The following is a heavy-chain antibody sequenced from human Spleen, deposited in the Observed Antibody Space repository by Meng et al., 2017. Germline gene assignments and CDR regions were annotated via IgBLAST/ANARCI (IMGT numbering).Heavy chain of an antibody. CDR3: ARSPTGDYYNTAGY. Sequence: QPQLQESGPGLVKPSETLSLTCTVSGGSISSSSYFWGWIRQPPGKGLEWIGSIYYTGSTYYNPSLKSRVTISVDTSKNQFSLKLSSVTAADTAVYYCARSPTGDYYNTAGYWGQGTLVTVSS. CDR2: IYYTGST. D-gene: IGHD4-17*01. J-gene: IGHJ4*02. CDR1: GGSISSSSYF. V-gene: IGHV4-39*01.